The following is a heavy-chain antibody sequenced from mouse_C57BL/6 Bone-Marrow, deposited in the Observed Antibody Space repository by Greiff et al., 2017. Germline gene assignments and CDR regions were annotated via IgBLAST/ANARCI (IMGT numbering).Heavy chain of an antibody. J-gene: IGHJ3*01. Sequence: VQLKQSGAELARPGASVKLSCKASGYTFTSYGISWVKQRTGQGLEWIGEIYPRSGNTYYNQKFKGKATLTADKSSSTAYMELRSLTSEDSAVYFGAKRVLLLCAYWGQGTLVTVSA. V-gene: IGHV1-81*01. D-gene: IGHD2-3*01. CDR1: GYTFTSYG. CDR3: AKRVLLLCAY. CDR2: IYPRSGNT.